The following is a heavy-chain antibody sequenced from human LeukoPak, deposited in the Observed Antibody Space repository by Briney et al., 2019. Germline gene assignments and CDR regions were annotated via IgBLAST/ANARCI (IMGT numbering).Heavy chain of an antibody. CDR2: IFYTGST. V-gene: IGHV4-39*01. CDR3: ARRRGIITFDC. D-gene: IGHD3-10*01. CDR1: GGSISSSNYY. Sequence: SETLSLTCTVSGGSISSSNYYWGWIRQPPGKGLEWIGSIFYTGSTLYNKSLKSRVTISVDTSKNQFSLKLSSVTAADTAVYYCARRRGIITFDCWGQGTLVTVSS. J-gene: IGHJ4*02.